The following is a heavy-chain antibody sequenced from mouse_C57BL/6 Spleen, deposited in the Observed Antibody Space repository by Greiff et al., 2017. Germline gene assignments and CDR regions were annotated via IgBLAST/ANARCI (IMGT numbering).Heavy chain of an antibody. J-gene: IGHJ2*01. CDR3: ARKSKVAPFGY. CDR2: IDPSDSET. CDR1: GYTFTSYW. Sequence: QVQLQQPGAELVMPGASVKLSCKASGYTFTSYWMHWVKQRPIQGLEWIGNIDPSDSETPYNQKFKNKATFTVDKYSSTAYMPLSSLTSEDSAVYYCARKSKVAPFGYWGQGTTLTVSS. V-gene: IGHV1-52*01. D-gene: IGHD1-1*01.